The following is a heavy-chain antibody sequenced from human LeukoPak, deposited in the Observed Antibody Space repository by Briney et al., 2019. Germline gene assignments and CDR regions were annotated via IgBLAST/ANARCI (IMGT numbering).Heavy chain of an antibody. CDR3: ARGDHYDSSGYVDAFDI. Sequence: SQTLSLTCTVSGGSISSGGYYWSWIRQHPGKGLEWIGYIYYSGSTYYNPSLKSRVTISVDTSKNQFSLKLSSVTAADTAVYYCARGDHYDSSGYVDAFDIWGQGTMVTVSS. CDR1: GGSISSGGYY. V-gene: IGHV4-31*03. J-gene: IGHJ3*02. CDR2: IYYSGST. D-gene: IGHD3-22*01.